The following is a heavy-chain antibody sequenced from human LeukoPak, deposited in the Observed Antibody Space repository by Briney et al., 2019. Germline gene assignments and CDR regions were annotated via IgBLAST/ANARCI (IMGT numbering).Heavy chain of an antibody. V-gene: IGHV5-51*01. D-gene: IGHD3-22*01. CDR3: ARTAYPYYYDSSGNDAFDI. CDR2: IYPGDSDT. Sequence: GESLQISCKGSGYSFTSYWIGWVRQMPGKGLEWMGIIYPGDSDTRYSPSFQGQVTISADKSISTAYLQWSSLKASDTAMYYCARTAYPYYYDSSGNDAFDIWGQGTMVTVSS. J-gene: IGHJ3*02. CDR1: GYSFTSYW.